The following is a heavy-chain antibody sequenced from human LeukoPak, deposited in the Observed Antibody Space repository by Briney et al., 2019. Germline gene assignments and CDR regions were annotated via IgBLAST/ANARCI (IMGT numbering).Heavy chain of an antibody. J-gene: IGHJ4*02. CDR1: GFTFSSRW. D-gene: IGHD1-1*01. V-gene: IGHV3-7*05. Sequence: GGSLRLSCAAAGFTFSSRWMSWVRQAPGKGLEWVANIKVDGTEKYYVDSVEGRFTISRDNAKNSLSLHMSGLRAEDTYVYYCASGWNRSGTAFEDWGQGTLVTVSS. CDR3: ASGWNRSGTAFED. CDR2: IKVDGTEK.